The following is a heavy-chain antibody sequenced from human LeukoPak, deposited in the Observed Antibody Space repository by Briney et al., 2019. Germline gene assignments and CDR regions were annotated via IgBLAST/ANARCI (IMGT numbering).Heavy chain of an antibody. J-gene: IGHJ6*04. CDR1: GYTFSDYA. D-gene: IGHD3-10*01. V-gene: IGHV1-18*01. CDR3: ARGRGLILMSYMDV. Sequence: ASVKVSCKASGYTFSDYAITWVRQAPGQGLEWTGWISPKNADSHLAQIFQGRVTMTTDTSTSTAYMELRSLRSDDTAVYFCARGRGLILMSYMDVWGKGTTVSVSS. CDR2: ISPKNADS.